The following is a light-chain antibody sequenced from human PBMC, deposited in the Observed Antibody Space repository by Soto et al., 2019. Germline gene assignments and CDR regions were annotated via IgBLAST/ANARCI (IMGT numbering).Light chain of an antibody. V-gene: IGKV3-20*01. Sequence: EIVLTQSPGTLSLSPGERATFSCRASQSVSSSYIAWYQQKRGQAPRRLIYGASIRATGIPDRFSGSGSGTDFTLTISRLEPEDFALYYCQQYHTSPLTFDQGTKVEIK. CDR2: GAS. CDR1: QSVSSSY. J-gene: IGKJ1*01. CDR3: QQYHTSPLT.